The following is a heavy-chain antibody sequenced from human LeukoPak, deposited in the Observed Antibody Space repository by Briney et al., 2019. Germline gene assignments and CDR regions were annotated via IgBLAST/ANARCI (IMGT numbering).Heavy chain of an antibody. CDR1: GFPFSKYT. Sequence: GGSLRLSCAASGFPFSKYTMNWVRRAPGKGLEWVSLITNSSTYVESADSVKGRFTISRDNAKNSLSLQMNSLRADDTAVYYCARDFGWGGALDIWGQGTMVTVSS. V-gene: IGHV3-21*01. J-gene: IGHJ3*02. D-gene: IGHD6-19*01. CDR2: ITNSSTYV. CDR3: ARDFGWGGALDI.